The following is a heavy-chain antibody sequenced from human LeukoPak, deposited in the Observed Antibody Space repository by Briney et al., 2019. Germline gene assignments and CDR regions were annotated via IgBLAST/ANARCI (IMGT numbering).Heavy chain of an antibody. CDR1: GFTFSSYG. D-gene: IGHD3-9*01. CDR3: AKDQPDILTGYSITPGYFDY. V-gene: IGHV3-30*18. J-gene: IGHJ4*02. Sequence: TGGSLRLSCAASGFTFSSYGMHWVRQAPGKGLEWVAVISYDGSNKYYADSVKGRFTISRDNSKNTLYLQMNSLRAEDTAVYYCAKDQPDILTGYSITPGYFDYWGQGTLVTVSS. CDR2: ISYDGSNK.